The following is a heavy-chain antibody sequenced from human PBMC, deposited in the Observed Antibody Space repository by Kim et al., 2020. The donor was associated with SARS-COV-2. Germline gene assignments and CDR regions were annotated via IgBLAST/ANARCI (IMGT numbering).Heavy chain of an antibody. J-gene: IGHJ4*02. D-gene: IGHD5-18*01. Sequence: AQKFQGRVTITADKSTSTAYMELSSLRSEDTAVYYCARAGYSYGCGFADYWGQGTLVTVSS. CDR3: ARAGYSYGCGFADY. V-gene: IGHV1-69*04.